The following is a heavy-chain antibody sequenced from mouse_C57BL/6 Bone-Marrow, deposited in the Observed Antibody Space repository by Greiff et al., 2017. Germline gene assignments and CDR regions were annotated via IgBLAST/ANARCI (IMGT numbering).Heavy chain of an antibody. CDR2: ISLKADNYAT. V-gene: IGHV6-3*01. CDR1: GFTFSHYW. Sequence: EVKLMESGGGLVQPGGSMKLSCVASGFTFSHYWMNWVRQSPEKGLEWVAQISLKADNYATPYAESVNGRFTISRNDANISVYLQMNNLRAEDTGNYYGTIGYDDDVGFAYWGQGTLVTVSA. J-gene: IGHJ3*01. CDR3: TIGYDDDVGFAY. D-gene: IGHD2-4*01.